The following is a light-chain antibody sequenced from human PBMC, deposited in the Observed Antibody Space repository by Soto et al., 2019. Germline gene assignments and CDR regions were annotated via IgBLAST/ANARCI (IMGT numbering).Light chain of an antibody. Sequence: VVMTQSPGTLSVSPGESATLSCRASQSVSSNLAWYQQKPGQAPRLLSYGASTRATAVPARFSGSGSGTEFTLTISSLQSEDFAVYYYQPYNNWPLTFGGGTKVEIK. CDR1: QSVSSN. CDR2: GAS. J-gene: IGKJ4*01. V-gene: IGKV3-15*01. CDR3: QPYNNWPLT.